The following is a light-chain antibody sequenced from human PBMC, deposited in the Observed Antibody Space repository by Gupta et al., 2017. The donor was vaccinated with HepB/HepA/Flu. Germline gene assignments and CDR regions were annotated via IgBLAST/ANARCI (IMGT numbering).Light chain of an antibody. CDR3: TSYAGHKIGV. CDR2: EVT. CDR1: SSDVGTYDS. V-gene: IGLV2-8*01. Sequence: QSALTQPPSASGSPGQSVTISCTGTSSDVGTYDSVSWYQHHPGKPPKLIIYEVTKRHSGVPDRCSGSKSGNASSLTVSGLQADGEADYYCTSYAGHKIGVFGGGTKVTVL. J-gene: IGLJ2*01.